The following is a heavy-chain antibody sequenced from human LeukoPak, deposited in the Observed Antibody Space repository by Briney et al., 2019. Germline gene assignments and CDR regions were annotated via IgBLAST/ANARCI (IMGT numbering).Heavy chain of an antibody. J-gene: IGHJ3*02. D-gene: IGHD3-16*02. V-gene: IGHV3-21*01. CDR2: INSSSSYI. CDR1: GFTFSSYT. CDR3: ARGGDYVWGSYRYDAFDI. Sequence: PGGPLRLSCAASGFTFSSYTMNWVRQAPGKGLEWVSSINSSSSYIYYADSVKSRFTISRDNAKNSLYLQMNSLGAEDTSVYYCARGGDYVWGSYRYDAFDIWGQGTMVTVSS.